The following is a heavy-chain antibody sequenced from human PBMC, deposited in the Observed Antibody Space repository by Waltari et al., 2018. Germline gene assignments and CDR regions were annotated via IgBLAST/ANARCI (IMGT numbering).Heavy chain of an antibody. J-gene: IGHJ6*02. CDR3: AREDGCSGGSCYDYYYGMDV. V-gene: IGHV3-74*01. CDR1: GFTFSSYW. D-gene: IGHD2-15*01. CDR2: INSDGSST. Sequence: EVQLVESGGGLVQPGGSLRLSCAASGFTFSSYWMHWVRQAPGKGLVWVSRINSDGSSTSYADSVKGRFTISRDNAKNTLYLQMNSLRAEDTAVYYCAREDGCSGGSCYDYYYGMDVWGQGTTVTVSS.